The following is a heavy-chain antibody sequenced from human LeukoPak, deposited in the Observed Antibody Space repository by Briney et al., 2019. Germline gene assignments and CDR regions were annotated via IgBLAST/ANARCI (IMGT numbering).Heavy chain of an antibody. J-gene: IGHJ4*02. V-gene: IGHV1-2*02. CDR3: ARGVSDSRGYYHGDS. CDR1: GYTFTGYY. Sequence: ASVKVSCKASGYTFTGYYMHWVRQAPGQGLEWMGWIIPNSGGTNYAQNFQGRVTMTRDTSISTAYMELSRLRSDDTAVYYCARGVSDSRGYYHGDSWGQGTLVTVSS. D-gene: IGHD3-22*01. CDR2: IIPNSGGT.